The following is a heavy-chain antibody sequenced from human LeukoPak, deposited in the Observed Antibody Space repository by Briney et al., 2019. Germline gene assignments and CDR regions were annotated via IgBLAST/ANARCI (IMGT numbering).Heavy chain of an antibody. CDR2: IYHSGST. CDR1: GYSISSGYY. V-gene: IGHV4-38-2*02. D-gene: IGHD2-15*01. J-gene: IGHJ4*02. Sequence: SETLSLTCTVSGYSISSGYYWGWIRQPPGKGLEWIGSIYHSGSTYYNPSPKNRVTISVDTSKNQFSLKLSSVTAADTAVYYCARDARAAAPLDYWGQGTLVTVSS. CDR3: ARDARAAAPLDY.